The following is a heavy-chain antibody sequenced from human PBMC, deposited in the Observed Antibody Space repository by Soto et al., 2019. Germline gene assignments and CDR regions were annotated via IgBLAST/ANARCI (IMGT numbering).Heavy chain of an antibody. CDR2: ISYHGSNK. CDR1: GFTFSNYA. V-gene: IGHV3-30-3*01. Sequence: PGGSLRLSCAASGFTFSNYAMHWVRQAPGKGLEWVAVISYHGSNKYYADSVKGRFTISRDNSKNTLYLQMNSLRAEDTAVYYCAIDPVLSYDFWSGWYFDYWGQGTLVTVSS. D-gene: IGHD3-3*01. CDR3: AIDPVLSYDFWSGWYFDY. J-gene: IGHJ4*02.